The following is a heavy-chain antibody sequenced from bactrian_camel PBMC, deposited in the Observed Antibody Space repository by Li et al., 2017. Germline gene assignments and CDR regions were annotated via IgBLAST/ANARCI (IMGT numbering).Heavy chain of an antibody. CDR3: ATARSGGSWTNDFGY. CDR2: IGGDGET. Sequence: HVQLVESGGGSVQAGGSLRLSCATSGYTWSRYCLGWFRQSPGKEREAVAHIGGDGETMYTESVKGRFTISRDNAKNTVYLQMNSLKSEDTALCYCATARSGGSWTNDFGYWGQGTQVTVS. V-gene: IGHV3S57*01. CDR1: GYTWSRYC. J-gene: IGHJ6*01. D-gene: IGHD6*01.